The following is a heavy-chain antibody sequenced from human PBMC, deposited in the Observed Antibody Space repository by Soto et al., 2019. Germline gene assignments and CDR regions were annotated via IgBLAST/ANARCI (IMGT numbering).Heavy chain of an antibody. V-gene: IGHV4-39*01. CDR1: GGSISSSSYY. J-gene: IGHJ3*02. D-gene: IGHD3-22*01. Sequence: SETLSLTCTVSGGSISSSSYYWGWIRQPPGKGLEWIGSIYYSGSTYYNPSLKSRVTISVDTSKNQFSLNLSSVTAADTAVYYCARVVSIVVVSDAFDIWGQGAMVT. CDR2: IYYSGST. CDR3: ARVVSIVVVSDAFDI.